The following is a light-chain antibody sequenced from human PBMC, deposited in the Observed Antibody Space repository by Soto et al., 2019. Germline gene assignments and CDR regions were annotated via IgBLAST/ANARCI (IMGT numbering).Light chain of an antibody. CDR1: TGAVTSGHY. CDR2: DTT. Sequence: QAVVTQEPSLTVSPGGTVTLTCGSSTGAVTSGHYPYWFQQKPGQAPRTLIYDTTNKHSWTPARFSGSLLGGKAALTLSGAQSEDEAEYYCFLSDSATWVFGGGTKVTVL. CDR3: FLSDSATWV. V-gene: IGLV7-46*01. J-gene: IGLJ3*02.